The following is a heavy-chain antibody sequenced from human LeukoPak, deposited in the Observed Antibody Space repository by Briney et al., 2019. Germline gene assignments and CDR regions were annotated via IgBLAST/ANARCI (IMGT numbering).Heavy chain of an antibody. V-gene: IGHV3-20*04. J-gene: IGHJ6*03. CDR1: GFTFDDYG. CDR3: ARRESTYQNYYYFYYMDV. CDR2: INWNGDST. Sequence: GGSLRLSCAASGFTFDDYGMTWVRQAPGKGLDWISDINWNGDSTGYADSVKGRFTISRDNAKNSLYLQMSSLRAEDTALYYCARRESTYQNYYYFYYMDVWGKGTTVTVSS.